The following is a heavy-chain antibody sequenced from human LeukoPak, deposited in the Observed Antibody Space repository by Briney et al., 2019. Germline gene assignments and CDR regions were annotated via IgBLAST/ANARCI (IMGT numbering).Heavy chain of an antibody. D-gene: IGHD1-26*01. CDR1: SDSIFTSNW. V-gene: IGHV4-4*02. CDR2: IFHSGST. CDR3: ARDRVVGARRVFDY. Sequence: PSETLSLTCTVSSDSIFTSNWWSWVRQPPGKGLEWIGQIFHSGSTSYSPSLKSRVTISMDKSKNQISLRLTSVTAADTAVYYCARDRVVGARRVFDYWGQGTLVTVSS. J-gene: IGHJ4*02.